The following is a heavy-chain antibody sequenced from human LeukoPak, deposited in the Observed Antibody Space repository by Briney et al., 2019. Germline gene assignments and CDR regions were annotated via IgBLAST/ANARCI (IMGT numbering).Heavy chain of an antibody. CDR2: IYYSGNT. V-gene: IGHV4-39*01. CDR3: AGMRITTPTVRTLDY. CDR1: GGSISSSSYY. Sequence: SETLSLTCTVSGGSISSSSYYWGWIRQPPGKGLEWIGSIYYSGNTYYNPSLQSRVTISVDTSKNQFSLNLNSVTATDTAVYYCAGMRITTPTVRTLDYWGQGTLVTVSS. D-gene: IGHD1-14*01. J-gene: IGHJ4*02.